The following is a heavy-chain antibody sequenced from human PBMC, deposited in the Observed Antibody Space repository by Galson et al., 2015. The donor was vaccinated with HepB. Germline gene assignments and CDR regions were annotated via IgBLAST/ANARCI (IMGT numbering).Heavy chain of an antibody. CDR1: GFTFSSYA. Sequence: SLRLSCAASGFTFSSYAMSWVRQAPGKGLEWVSAISGSGGSTYYADSVKGRFTISRDNSKNTLYLQMNSLRAEDTAVYYCAKVDNWNYESPHAFDIWGQGTMVTVSS. J-gene: IGHJ3*02. CDR3: AKVDNWNYESPHAFDI. D-gene: IGHD1-7*01. V-gene: IGHV3-23*01. CDR2: ISGSGGST.